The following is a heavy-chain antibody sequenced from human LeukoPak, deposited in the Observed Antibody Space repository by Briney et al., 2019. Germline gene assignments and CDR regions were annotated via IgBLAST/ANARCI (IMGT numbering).Heavy chain of an antibody. J-gene: IGHJ4*02. V-gene: IGHV1-2*02. CDR1: GYTFTGYY. D-gene: IGHD2-2*02. CDR3: ARVLGYCSSTSCYTDHQSNDY. CDR2: INPNSGGT. Sequence: VASVKVSCKASGYTFTGYYMHWVRQAPGQGLEWMGWINPNSGGTNYAQKFQGRVTMTRDTSISTAYMELSRLRSDDTAVYYCARVLGYCSSTSCYTDHQSNDYWGQGTLVTVSS.